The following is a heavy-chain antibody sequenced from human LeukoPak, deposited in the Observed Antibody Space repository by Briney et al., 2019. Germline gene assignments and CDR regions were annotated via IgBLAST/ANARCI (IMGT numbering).Heavy chain of an antibody. Sequence: SETLSLTCTVSGVSISSYYWSWIRQPPGKGLEWIGNIYHRGSTNYNPSLKSRVTISVDTSKNQFSLKLTSVTAADTAVYYCTRELGDYAYYYYMHAWGKGTTVTVSS. CDR1: GVSISSYY. V-gene: IGHV4-59*01. CDR3: TRELGDYAYYYYMHA. CDR2: IYHRGST. D-gene: IGHD4-17*01. J-gene: IGHJ6*03.